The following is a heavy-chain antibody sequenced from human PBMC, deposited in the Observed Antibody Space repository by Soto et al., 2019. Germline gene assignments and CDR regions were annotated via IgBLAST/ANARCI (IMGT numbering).Heavy chain of an antibody. J-gene: IGHJ5*02. D-gene: IGHD6-13*01. CDR2: IYYSGNT. V-gene: IGHV4-31*03. Sequence: PSETLSLTCIFSGGSISSNDFYWSWVRQHPGKGLEWIGYIYYSGNTYYNPSLTSRVTILVGTSKNQFSLKVSSVTAADTAVFYCASLSGSRKSWLDPWGKGTLVTVS. CDR3: ASLSGSRKSWLDP. CDR1: GGSISSNDFY.